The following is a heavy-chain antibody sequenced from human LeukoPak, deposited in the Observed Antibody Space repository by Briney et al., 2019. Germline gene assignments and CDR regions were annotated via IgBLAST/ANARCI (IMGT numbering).Heavy chain of an antibody. CDR1: GFTFTSSA. V-gene: IGHV1-58*01. D-gene: IGHD2-2*01. CDR2: IVVGCGNT. Sequence: SVKVSCKASGFTFTSSAVQWVRQARGQRLEWIGWIVVGCGNTNYAQKFQERVTITRDMSTSTAYMELSSLRSEDTAVYYCAARYCSSTSCLLGGYAFDIWGQGTMVTVSS. J-gene: IGHJ3*02. CDR3: AARYCSSTSCLLGGYAFDI.